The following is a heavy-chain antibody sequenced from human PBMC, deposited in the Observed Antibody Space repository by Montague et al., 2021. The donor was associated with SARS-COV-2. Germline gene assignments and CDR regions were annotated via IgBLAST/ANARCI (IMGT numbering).Heavy chain of an antibody. D-gene: IGHD3-3*01. Sequence: SETLSLTCTVYGGSISSYYWSWIRQPPGKGLEWIGYIYYSGSTNYNPSLKSRVTISVDTSKNQFSLKLSSVTAADTAVYYCARYYYDFWSGYYSHYYFDYWGQGTLVTVSS. V-gene: IGHV4-59*01. CDR3: ARYYYDFWSGYYSHYYFDY. J-gene: IGHJ4*02. CDR1: GGSISSYY. CDR2: IYYSGST.